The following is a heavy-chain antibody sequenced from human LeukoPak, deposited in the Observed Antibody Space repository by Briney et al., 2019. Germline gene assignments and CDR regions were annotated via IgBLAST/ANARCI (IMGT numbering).Heavy chain of an antibody. J-gene: IGHJ4*02. CDR1: GFTFSTYS. CDR3: AREWFGNQYYFDY. D-gene: IGHD3-10*01. CDR2: ISISNTYI. Sequence: GGSLRLSCAASGFTFSTYSMTWVRQAPGKGLEWVSSISISNTYINYADSVKGRFTVSRDNAKNSLYLQMNSLRAEDTAVYYCAREWFGNQYYFDYWGQGTLVTVSS. V-gene: IGHV3-21*01.